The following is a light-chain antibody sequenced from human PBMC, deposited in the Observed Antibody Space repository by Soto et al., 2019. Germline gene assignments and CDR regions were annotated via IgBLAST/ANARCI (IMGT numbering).Light chain of an antibody. CDR3: SSYTGSSTFV. V-gene: IGLV2-14*01. Sequence: QSALTQPASVSGSPGQSITISCTGTSSDVGGYNYVSWYQQLPGKAPKLMIYDVNNRPSGVSNRFSGSKSGNTASLTISGFQAEDEADYYCSSYTGSSTFVFGTGTKLTVL. CDR1: SSDVGGYNY. J-gene: IGLJ1*01. CDR2: DVN.